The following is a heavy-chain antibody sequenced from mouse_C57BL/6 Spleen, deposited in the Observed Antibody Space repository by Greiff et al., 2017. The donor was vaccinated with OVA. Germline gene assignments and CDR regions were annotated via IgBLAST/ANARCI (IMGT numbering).Heavy chain of an antibody. V-gene: IGHV5-4*03. J-gene: IGHJ2*01. CDR3: ARVDYDSY. CDR1: GFTFSSYA. D-gene: IGHD2-4*01. Sequence: EVMLVESGGGLVKPGGSLKLSCAASGFTFSSYAMSWVRQTPEKRLEWVATISDGGSYTYYPDNVKGRFTISRDNAKNNLYLQMSHLKSEDTAMYYCARVDYDSYWGQGTTLTVSS. CDR2: ISDGGSYT.